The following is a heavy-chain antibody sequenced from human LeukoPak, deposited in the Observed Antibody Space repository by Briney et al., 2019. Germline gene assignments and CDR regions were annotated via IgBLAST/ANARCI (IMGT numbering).Heavy chain of an antibody. CDR1: GFTFTTYG. Sequence: QAGGSLRLSCAASGFTFTTYGMSWVRQAPGKGLEWVSAISDSGGSTYYADSVKGRFTISRDNSKNTLYLQMNSLRAEDTAVYYCANGIAGAADYWGQGTLVTVSS. D-gene: IGHD6-13*01. J-gene: IGHJ4*02. V-gene: IGHV3-23*01. CDR2: ISDSGGST. CDR3: ANGIAGAADY.